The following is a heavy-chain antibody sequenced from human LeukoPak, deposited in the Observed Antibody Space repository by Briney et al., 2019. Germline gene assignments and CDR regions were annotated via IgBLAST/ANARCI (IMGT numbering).Heavy chain of an antibody. CDR3: ARDRGGSYSFDY. D-gene: IGHD1-26*01. Sequence: PSETLSLTCTVSGGSISSYYWNWIRQPPGKGLEWIGYIYYSGTTTYNPSLKSRVTISVDTSKNQFSLKLSSVTAADTAVYYCARDRGGSYSFDYWGQGTLVTVSS. CDR2: IYYSGTT. CDR1: GGSISSYY. V-gene: IGHV4-59*01. J-gene: IGHJ4*02.